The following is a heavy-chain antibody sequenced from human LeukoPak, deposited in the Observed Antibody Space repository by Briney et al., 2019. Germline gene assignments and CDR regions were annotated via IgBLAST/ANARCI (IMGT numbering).Heavy chain of an antibody. CDR2: INPNSGGT. CDR3: ARSPARGYDILTNYNDY. V-gene: IGHV1-2*06. D-gene: IGHD3-9*01. Sequence: ASVKVSCKASGYTFTGYYMHWVRQAPGQGLEWMGRINPNSGGTNYAQKFQGRVTMTTDTSTSTVYMELRSLRSDDTAVYYCARSPARGYDILTNYNDYWGQGTLVTVSS. J-gene: IGHJ4*02. CDR1: GYTFTGYY.